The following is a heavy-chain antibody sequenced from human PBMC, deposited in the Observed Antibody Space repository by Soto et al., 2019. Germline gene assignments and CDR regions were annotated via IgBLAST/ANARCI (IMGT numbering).Heavy chain of an antibody. V-gene: IGHV1-18*04. D-gene: IGHD3-10*01. CDR3: ARMGGITMVRGVPRGYYGMDV. J-gene: IGHJ6*02. CDR1: GYTFTSYG. CDR2: ISAYNGNT. Sequence: ASVKVSCKASGYTFTSYGISWVRQAPGQGLEWMGWISAYNGNTNYAQKLQGRVTMTTDTSTSTAYMELRSLRSDDTAVYYCARMGGITMVRGVPRGYYGMDVWGQGTTVTVSS.